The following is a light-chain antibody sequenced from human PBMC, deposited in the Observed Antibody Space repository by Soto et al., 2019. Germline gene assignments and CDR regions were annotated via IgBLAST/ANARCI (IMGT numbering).Light chain of an antibody. Sequence: EILMTQSPDTLSLSPGERATLSCRASQSVSSNLAWYQQKPGQAPRLLIYGASTRATGIPARFSGSGSGTEFTLTVSSLQSEDFAVYYCQQYNDWLTFGGGTKVDIK. CDR2: GAS. CDR1: QSVSSN. J-gene: IGKJ4*01. V-gene: IGKV3-15*01. CDR3: QQYNDWLT.